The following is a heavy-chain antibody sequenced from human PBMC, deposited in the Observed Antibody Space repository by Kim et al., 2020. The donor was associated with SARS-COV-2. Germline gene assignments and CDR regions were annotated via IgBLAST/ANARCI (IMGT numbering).Heavy chain of an antibody. CDR3: ASVFPHDYGDSH. CDR2: INHSGST. V-gene: IGHV4-34*01. CDR1: GGSFSGYY. Sequence: SETLSLTCAVYGGSFSGYYWSWIRQPPGKGLEWIGEINHSGSTNYNPSLKSRVTISVDTSKNQFSLKLSSVTAADTAVYYCASVFPHDYGDSHWGQGTLVTVSS. D-gene: IGHD4-17*01. J-gene: IGHJ4*02.